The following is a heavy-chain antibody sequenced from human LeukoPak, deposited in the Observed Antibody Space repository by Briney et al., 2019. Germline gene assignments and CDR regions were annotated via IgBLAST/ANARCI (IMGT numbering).Heavy chain of an antibody. CDR2: ISSSGYNI. CDR3: ARYSSSFPYFDY. Sequence: GGSLRLSCATSGFTLSSYEMNWVRQAPGKGLEWFSYISSSGYNIYYADSVKGRFTISRDSAKNSLYLQMNSLRAEDTAVYYCARYSSSFPYFDYWGQGTLVTVSS. V-gene: IGHV3-48*03. J-gene: IGHJ4*02. D-gene: IGHD6-6*01. CDR1: GFTLSSYE.